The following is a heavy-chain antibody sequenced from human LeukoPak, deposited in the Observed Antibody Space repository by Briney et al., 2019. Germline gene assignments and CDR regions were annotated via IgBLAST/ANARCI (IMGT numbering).Heavy chain of an antibody. CDR1: GGSFSGYY. CDR2: INPSGST. D-gene: IGHD3-10*01. V-gene: IGHV4-34*01. CDR3: ARASSIMVRGVIIRAFDY. J-gene: IGHJ4*02. Sequence: SEPLSLTCAVYGGSFSGYYWSLIRQPPGKGLELIGEINPSGSTNYNPSLKSRVPKSGDTSKNQFSLKLSSVTAADTAVYYCARASSIMVRGVIIRAFDYWGQGTLVTVSS.